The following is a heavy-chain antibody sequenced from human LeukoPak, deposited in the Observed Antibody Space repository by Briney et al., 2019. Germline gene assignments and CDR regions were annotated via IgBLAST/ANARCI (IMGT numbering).Heavy chain of an antibody. Sequence: ASVKVSCKASGYTFTSYGISWVRQAPGQGLEWMGWISAYNGNTNYAQKLQGRVTMTTDTSTSTAYMELSSLRSEDTAVYYCATLTTGESLYYYYYYMDVWGKGTTVTVSS. CDR3: ATLTTGESLYYYYYYMDV. CDR1: GYTFTSYG. J-gene: IGHJ6*03. V-gene: IGHV1-18*01. D-gene: IGHD4-11*01. CDR2: ISAYNGNT.